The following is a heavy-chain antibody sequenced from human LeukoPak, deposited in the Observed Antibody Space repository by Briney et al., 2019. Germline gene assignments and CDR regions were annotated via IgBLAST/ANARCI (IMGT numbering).Heavy chain of an antibody. V-gene: IGHV3-21*04. Sequence: PGGSLRLSCAGSGFTFSSYNMNWVRQAPGKGLEWVSSISGSSSYIYYADSVKGRFTISRGNAKDSLYLQMNSLRPEDTALYYCTKDSVAMVTTSDYWGQGTLVTVSS. J-gene: IGHJ4*02. D-gene: IGHD5-18*01. CDR3: TKDSVAMVTTSDY. CDR2: ISGSSSYI. CDR1: GFTFSSYN.